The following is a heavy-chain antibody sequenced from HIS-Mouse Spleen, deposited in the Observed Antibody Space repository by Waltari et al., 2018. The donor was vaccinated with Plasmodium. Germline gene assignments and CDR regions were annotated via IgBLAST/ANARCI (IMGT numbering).Heavy chain of an antibody. CDR3: ARGMKSSSSAFDI. V-gene: IGHV3-53*01. J-gene: IGHJ3*02. CDR2: IYSGGST. D-gene: IGHD6-6*01. Sequence: EVQLVESGGGLIKHGGSLRLSCAASGFTFSSNYIGWFRQAPGKGLEWVSVIYSGGSTYYADSVKGRFTISRDNSKNTLYLQMNSLRAEDTAVYYCARGMKSSSSAFDIWGQGTMVTVSS. CDR1: GFTFSSNY.